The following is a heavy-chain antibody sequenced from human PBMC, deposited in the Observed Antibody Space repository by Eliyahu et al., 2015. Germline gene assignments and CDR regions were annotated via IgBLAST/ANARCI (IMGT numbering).Heavy chain of an antibody. Sequence: EGQVVESGGGLVKPGGSLXXSXSASGXTXKNAWMSWVRQAPGKGLEWVGRIKTKTDSGTPEYAAPVKGRFTISRDDSEKTMYLEMNSLKTEDTAVYYCLGYDFGSGYTDWGQGTLVTVSS. D-gene: IGHD3-3*01. V-gene: IGHV3-15*01. CDR3: LGYDFGSGYTD. CDR2: IKTKTDSGTP. CDR1: GXTXKNAW. J-gene: IGHJ4*02.